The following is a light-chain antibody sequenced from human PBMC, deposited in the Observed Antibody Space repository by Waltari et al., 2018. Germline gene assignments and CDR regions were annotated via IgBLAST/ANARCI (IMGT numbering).Light chain of an antibody. Sequence: SYELTQPPSVSVSPRQTATITRSGDNLGNKYTCWYQQKTGQSPLLIIYQDVKRPSGVPERFSASISGNTATLTISGAQALDEADYYCQVWDTSLNYVFGAGTKVTVL. V-gene: IGLV3-1*01. J-gene: IGLJ1*01. CDR2: QDV. CDR3: QVWDTSLNYV. CDR1: NLGNKY.